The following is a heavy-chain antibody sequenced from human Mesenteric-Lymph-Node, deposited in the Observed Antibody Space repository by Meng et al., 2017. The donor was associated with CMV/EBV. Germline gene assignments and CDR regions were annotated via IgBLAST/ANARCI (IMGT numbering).Heavy chain of an antibody. CDR2: MNPNTGKT. Sequence: ASVKVSCKASGYSFTTYDINWVRQATGQGLEWMGWMNPNTGKTAYAQNFQGRVTMTRDTATGTAYMELNSLRSDDTAVYYCARAKNYDFWSGFILNWFDPWGQGTLVTVSS. CDR3: ARAKNYDFWSGFILNWFDP. CDR1: GYSFTTYD. V-gene: IGHV1-8*01. D-gene: IGHD3-3*01. J-gene: IGHJ5*02.